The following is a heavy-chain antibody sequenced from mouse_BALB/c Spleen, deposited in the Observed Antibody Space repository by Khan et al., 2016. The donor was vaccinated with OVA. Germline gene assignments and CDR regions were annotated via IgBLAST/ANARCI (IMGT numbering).Heavy chain of an antibody. CDR1: GYTFTSYW. CDR3: ARGGYGSLAY. Sequence: QVQLKESGAEVVNPGASVKLSCKASGYTFTSYWMHWVKQRPGQGLAWIGYINPNNGRAHQNEKFKSKATLTVDKSSSTAYLQLSSLTSEDSAVHYCARGGYGSLAYWGQGTLVTVSA. CDR2: INPNNGRA. J-gene: IGHJ3*01. V-gene: IGHV1S81*02. D-gene: IGHD2-2*01.